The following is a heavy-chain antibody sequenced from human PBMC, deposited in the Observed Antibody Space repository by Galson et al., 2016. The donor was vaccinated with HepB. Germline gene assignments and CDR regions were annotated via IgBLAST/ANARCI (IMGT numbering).Heavy chain of an antibody. CDR2: ISGSGRGT. D-gene: IGHD6-6*01. V-gene: IGHV3-23*01. CDR1: EFTFSNYA. CDR3: AKENKIAARRGGGMDV. J-gene: IGHJ6*04. Sequence: SLRLSCAASEFTFSNYAMNWVRQAPGKGLEWVSSISGSGRGTFSADSVKGRFSISRDNSKSTLYLQMNNLRAEDTAIYFCAKENKIAARRGGGMDVWGKGTTVIVSA.